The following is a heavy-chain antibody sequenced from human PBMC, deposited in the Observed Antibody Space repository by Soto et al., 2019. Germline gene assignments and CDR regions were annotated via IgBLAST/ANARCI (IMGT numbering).Heavy chain of an antibody. CDR1: GYSFSVYW. D-gene: IGHD6-13*01. CDR2: IYPGDSDT. CDR3: ARHEAWWGTSRWFDPPKYFQD. J-gene: IGHJ1*01. V-gene: IGHV5-51*01. Sequence: EVQLVQSGAEVKKPGESLTISCKGSGYSFSVYWIAWVRQMPGKGLEWMGVIYPGDSDTRYSPSFQGQVTISADKSISTAYLQWSSLKASDSAMYYCARHEAWWGTSRWFDPPKYFQDWGQGTLVTVSS.